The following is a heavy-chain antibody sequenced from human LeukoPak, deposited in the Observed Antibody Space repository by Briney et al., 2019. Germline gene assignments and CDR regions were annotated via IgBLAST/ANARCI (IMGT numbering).Heavy chain of an antibody. CDR1: GYLLNYYF. CDR3: ARAGMDSRGYYQGFDY. V-gene: IGHV3-11*04. D-gene: IGHD3-22*01. CDR2: FTNNVRKT. J-gene: IGHJ4*02. Sequence: PGGSLRLSCAVSGYLLNYYFMGWIRQTRGRGLEWVSYFTNNVRKTYYADSMKGRVTISRDNAKNSLYMQMNSLRAEDTALYYCARAGMDSRGYYQGFDYWGQGTLVTVSS.